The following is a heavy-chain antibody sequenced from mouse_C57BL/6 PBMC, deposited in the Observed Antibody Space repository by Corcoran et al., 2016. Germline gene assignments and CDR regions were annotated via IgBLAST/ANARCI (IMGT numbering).Heavy chain of an antibody. CDR1: GYTFTTYG. V-gene: IGHV9-3*01. J-gene: IGHJ3*01. CDR3: ARWGDGNYEAFAY. Sequence: QIQLVQSGPELKKPGETVKISCKASGYTFTTYGMSWVKQAPGKGLKWMGWINTYSGVPTYADDFKGRFAFSLETSASTAYLQSNNLKNEDTATYFCARWGDGNYEAFAYWGQGTLVTVSA. D-gene: IGHD2-1*01. CDR2: INTYSGVP.